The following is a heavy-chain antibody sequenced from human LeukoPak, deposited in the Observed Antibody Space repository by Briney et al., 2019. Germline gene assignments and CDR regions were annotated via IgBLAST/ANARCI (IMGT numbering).Heavy chain of an antibody. CDR2: IYSGGST. CDR3: ARNRATYYYDSSGEPNWFGP. CDR1: GFTVSSNY. Sequence: GGSLRLSCAASGFTVSSNYMSWVRQAPGKGLEWVSVIYSGGSTYYADSVKGRFTISRDNSKNTLYLQMNSLRAEDTAVYYCARNRATYYYDSSGEPNWFGPWGQGTLVTVSS. V-gene: IGHV3-66*01. J-gene: IGHJ5*02. D-gene: IGHD3-22*01.